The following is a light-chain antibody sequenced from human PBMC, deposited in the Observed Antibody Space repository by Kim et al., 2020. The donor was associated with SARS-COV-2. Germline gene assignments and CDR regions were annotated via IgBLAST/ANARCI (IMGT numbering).Light chain of an antibody. Sequence: GHRVTSPCSGSSSNNGMNTVNWYQQFPGTAPQLLIHSNNQRPSGVPDRFSGSKSGTSASLAISGLQSEDETSYHCESWDDTLRGPVFGGGTQLTVL. CDR3: ESWDDTLRGPV. CDR1: SSNNGMNT. J-gene: IGLJ3*02. CDR2: SNN. V-gene: IGLV1-44*01.